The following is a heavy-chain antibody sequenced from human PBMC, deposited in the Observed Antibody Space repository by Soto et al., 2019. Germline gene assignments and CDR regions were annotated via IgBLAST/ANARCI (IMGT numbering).Heavy chain of an antibody. D-gene: IGHD3-10*01. CDR3: AKDRVVRGVIAFDY. J-gene: IGHJ4*02. CDR2: ISYDGSNK. CDR1: GFTFSSYG. Sequence: QVQLVESGGGVVQPGRSLRLSCAASGFTFSSYGMHWVRQAPGKGLEWVAVISYDGSNKYYADSVKGRFTISRDNSKNTLYLQMNSLRAEDTAVYYCAKDRVVRGVIAFDYWGPGTLVTVAS. V-gene: IGHV3-30*18.